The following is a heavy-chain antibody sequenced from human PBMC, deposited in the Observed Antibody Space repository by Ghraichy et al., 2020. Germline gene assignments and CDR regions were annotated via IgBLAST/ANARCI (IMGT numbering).Heavy chain of an antibody. CDR2: INWNGGST. CDR1: GFTFDDYG. V-gene: IGHV3-20*04. D-gene: IGHD1-20*01. Sequence: GALRLSCAASGFTFDDYGMSWVRQAPGKGLEWVSGINWNGGSTGYADSVKGRFTISRDNAKNSLYLQMNSLRAEDTALYYCARDLITGTPHDAFDIWGQGTMVTVSS. CDR3: ARDLITGTPHDAFDI. J-gene: IGHJ3*02.